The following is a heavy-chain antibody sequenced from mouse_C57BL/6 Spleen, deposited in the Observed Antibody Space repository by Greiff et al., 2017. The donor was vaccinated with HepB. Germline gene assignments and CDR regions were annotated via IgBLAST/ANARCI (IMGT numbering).Heavy chain of an antibody. J-gene: IGHJ1*03. CDR2: INPGSGGT. CDR3: ARPITGSSNWYFDV. CDR1: GYAFTNYL. V-gene: IGHV1-54*01. Sequence: QVQLKESGAELVRPGTSVKVSCKASGYAFTNYLIEWVKQRPGQGLEWIGVINPGSGGTNYNEKFKGKATLTADKSSSTAYMQLSSLTSEDSAVYFCARPITGSSNWYFDVWGTGTTVTVSS. D-gene: IGHD1-1*01.